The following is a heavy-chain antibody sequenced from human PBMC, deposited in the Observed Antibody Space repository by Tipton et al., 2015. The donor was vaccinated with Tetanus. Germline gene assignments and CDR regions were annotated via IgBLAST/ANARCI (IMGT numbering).Heavy chain of an antibody. D-gene: IGHD1-1*01. J-gene: IGHJ6*02. V-gene: IGHV1-58*01. Sequence: QSGPEVKKPGTSVKVSCKALGPTFSSSAVQWVRQARGQGLEWIGWTVIGSDKTKYAQKFQDRVTITRDTSTSTAYMELSSLRSEHRAVYFCAGGHRHDPKTFYAMDLWGPGTTVTVSS. CDR3: AGGHRHDPKTFYAMDL. CDR2: TVIGSDKT. CDR1: GPTFSSSA.